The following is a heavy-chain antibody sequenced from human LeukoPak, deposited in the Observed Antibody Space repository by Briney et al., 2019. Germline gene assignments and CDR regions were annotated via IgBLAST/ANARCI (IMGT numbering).Heavy chain of an antibody. CDR1: GFTLDKYA. CDR3: AKDAVGYYDSSGTSTY. J-gene: IGHJ4*02. D-gene: IGHD3-22*01. V-gene: IGHV3-9*01. Sequence: GGSLRLSCAVSGFTLDKYAMHWVRQGPGRGLEWVAGFSLDTDRIDYVDSVKGRFTVSRDNSKNTLYLQMNSLRAEDTAVYYCAKDAVGYYDSSGTSTYWGQGTLVTVSS. CDR2: FSLDTDRI.